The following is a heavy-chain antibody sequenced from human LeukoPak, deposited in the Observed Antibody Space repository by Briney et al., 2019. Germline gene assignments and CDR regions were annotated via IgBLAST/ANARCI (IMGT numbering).Heavy chain of an antibody. J-gene: IGHJ4*02. D-gene: IGHD5-24*01. CDR2: IHPNSGGT. Sequence: GASVKVSCKASGYTFTGYYIHWVRQAPGQGLEWMGWIHPNSGGTNYLQKFHGRVTMTRDTSISTAYMELASLRSDDTAVYYCASTSHRDGYNEPYYFDYWGQGTLVTVSS. CDR1: GYTFTGYY. V-gene: IGHV1-2*02. CDR3: ASTSHRDGYNEPYYFDY.